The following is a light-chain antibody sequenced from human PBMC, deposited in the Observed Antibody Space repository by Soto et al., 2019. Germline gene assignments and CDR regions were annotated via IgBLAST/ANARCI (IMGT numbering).Light chain of an antibody. Sequence: EILMTHSPATLSVSPGERAALSCRASQSVSSNLAWYQQKPGQAPRLLIYAVSTRATGIPARFSGSGSGTEFTLTISSLQSEDFAVYYCQQYNNWPPTWTFGQGTKVDIK. CDR2: AVS. CDR3: QQYNNWPPTWT. V-gene: IGKV3-15*01. J-gene: IGKJ1*01. CDR1: QSVSSN.